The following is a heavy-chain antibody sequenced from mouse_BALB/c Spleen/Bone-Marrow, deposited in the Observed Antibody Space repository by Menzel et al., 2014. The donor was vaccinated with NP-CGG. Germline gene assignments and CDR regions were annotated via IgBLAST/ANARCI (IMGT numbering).Heavy chain of an antibody. CDR3: ARAAYYFDY. CDR2: INPSNGAT. J-gene: IGHJ2*01. Sequence: VQLKQSGPELVKPGASVKISCKASGYSFTGYYMHWVKQSHVKSLEWIGRINPSNGATSYNQNFKDKASLTVDKSSSTAYMELHSLTSEDSAVYYRARAAYYFDYWGQGTTLTVSS. D-gene: IGHD1-2*01. V-gene: IGHV1-31*01. CDR1: GYSFTGYY.